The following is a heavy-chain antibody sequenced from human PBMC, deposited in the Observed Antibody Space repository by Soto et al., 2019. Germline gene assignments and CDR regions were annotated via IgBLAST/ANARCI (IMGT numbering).Heavy chain of an antibody. V-gene: IGHV3-23*01. Sequence: GGSLRLSCAASEFTFSIYGMSWVRQAPGKGLEWVSTFSGSGDKTYYADSVKGRFTISRDNSKNTVYLQMNSLRADDTAVYYCAKFYGSGTYNYYYGMEVWGQGTTVTVSS. CDR2: FSGSGDKT. CDR1: EFTFSIYG. CDR3: AKFYGSGTYNYYYGMEV. D-gene: IGHD3-10*01. J-gene: IGHJ6*02.